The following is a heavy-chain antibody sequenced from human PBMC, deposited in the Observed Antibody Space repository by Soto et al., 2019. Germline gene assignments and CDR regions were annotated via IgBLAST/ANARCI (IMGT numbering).Heavy chain of an antibody. CDR2: ISSSSSYT. D-gene: IGHD2-21*02. CDR1: GFTFSDYY. V-gene: IGHV3-11*06. Sequence: GGSLRLSCAASGFTFSDYYMSWIRQAPGEVLEWVSYISSSSSYTNYADSVKGRFTISRDNAKNSLYLQMNSLRAEDTAVYYCARAPPGGNSVAFDIWGQGTMVTVSS. CDR3: ARAPPGGNSVAFDI. J-gene: IGHJ3*02.